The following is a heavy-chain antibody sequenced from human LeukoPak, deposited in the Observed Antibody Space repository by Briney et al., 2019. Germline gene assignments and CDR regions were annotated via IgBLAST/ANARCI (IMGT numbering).Heavy chain of an antibody. V-gene: IGHV3-30*04. CDR3: ARGDSSGIFDP. J-gene: IGHJ5*02. CDR1: GFTFSSYA. D-gene: IGHD6-19*01. CDR2: ISYDGSNK. Sequence: PGRSLRLSCAASGFTFSSYAMHWVRQAPGKGLEWVAVISYDGSNKYYADSVKGRFTISRDNSKYTLFLQWNSLKADDTAVYFCARGDSSGIFDPWGQGTLVTVSS.